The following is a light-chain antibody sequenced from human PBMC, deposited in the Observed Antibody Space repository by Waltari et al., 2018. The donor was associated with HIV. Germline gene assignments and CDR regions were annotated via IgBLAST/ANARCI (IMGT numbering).Light chain of an antibody. CDR1: QSVSSN. J-gene: IGKJ3*01. CDR2: GAS. Sequence: EIVMTQSPATLSVSPGERATLSCRASQSVSSNLAWYQQKPGQAPRLLIYGASTRATGIPARFSGSGSGTEFTLTISILQSEDFAVYYCQQYNNWPLLTFGPGTKVDIK. CDR3: QQYNNWPLLT. V-gene: IGKV3-15*01.